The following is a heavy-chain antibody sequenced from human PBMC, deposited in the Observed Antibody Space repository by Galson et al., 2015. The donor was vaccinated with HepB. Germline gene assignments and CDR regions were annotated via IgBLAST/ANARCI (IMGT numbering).Heavy chain of an antibody. V-gene: IGHV3-7*01. Sequence: SLRLSCAASGFTFSTYWMSWVRQAPGKGLEWVGNINLDGSQTFYVDSVKGRFTISRDNAKDSLFLQMNSLRAEDTAVYYCARDGDGAVEYDHWGQGTLVTVSS. D-gene: IGHD6-19*01. CDR2: INLDGSQT. J-gene: IGHJ4*02. CDR3: ARDGDGAVEYDH. CDR1: GFTFSTYW.